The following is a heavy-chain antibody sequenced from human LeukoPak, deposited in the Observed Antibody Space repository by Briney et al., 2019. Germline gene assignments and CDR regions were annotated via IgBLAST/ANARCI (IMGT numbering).Heavy chain of an antibody. V-gene: IGHV4-59*01. CDR3: ARATFRFDY. Sequence: SETLSLTCTVSGGSISSYYWSWIWQPPGKGLEWIGYIYYSGSANYNPSLKSRVTISVDTSKNQFSLKLSSVTAADTAVYYCARATFRFDYWGQGTLVTVSS. CDR1: GGSISSYY. D-gene: IGHD3-16*01. CDR2: IYYSGSA. J-gene: IGHJ4*02.